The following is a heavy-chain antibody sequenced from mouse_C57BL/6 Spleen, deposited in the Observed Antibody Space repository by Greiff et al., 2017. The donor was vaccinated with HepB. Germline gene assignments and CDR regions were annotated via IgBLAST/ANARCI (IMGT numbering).Heavy chain of an antibody. D-gene: IGHD2-2*01. Sequence: VKLQQPGAELVKPGASVKVSCKASGYTFTSYWMHWVKQRPGQGLEWIGRIHPSDSDTNYNQKFKGKATLTVDKSSSTAYMQLSSLTSEDSAVYYCAICGGYDEGFAYWGQGTLVTVSA. CDR1: GYTFTSYW. CDR3: AICGGYDEGFAY. J-gene: IGHJ3*01. CDR2: IHPSDSDT. V-gene: IGHV1-74*01.